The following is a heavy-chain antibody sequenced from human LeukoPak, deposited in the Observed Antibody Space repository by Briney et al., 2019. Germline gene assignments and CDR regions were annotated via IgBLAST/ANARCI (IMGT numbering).Heavy chain of an antibody. J-gene: IGHJ3*02. CDR1: GFTFSSYA. CDR3: ARAYSGSYGAFDI. Sequence: GGSLRLSCAASGFTFSSYAMSWVRQAPGKGLEWVSAISGSGGSTYYADSVKGRFTISRDNSKNTLYLQMNSLRAEDTAVYYCARAYSGSYGAFDIWGQGTMVTVSS. CDR2: ISGSGGST. V-gene: IGHV3-23*01. D-gene: IGHD1-26*01.